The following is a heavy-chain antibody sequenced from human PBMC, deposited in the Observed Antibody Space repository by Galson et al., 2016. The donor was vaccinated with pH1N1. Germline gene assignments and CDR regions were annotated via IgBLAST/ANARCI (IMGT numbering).Heavy chain of an antibody. CDR3: AKDRYSSGQFFDS. CDR2: ISGSGGRT. J-gene: IGHJ4*02. D-gene: IGHD6-19*01. Sequence: SLRLSCAAFGFKFDNYAMTWVRRAPGKGLQWVSAISGSGGRTYYADSVKDRFTISRDNSKKTLFLQMTSLRVEDTAVYYCAKDRYSSGQFFDSWGRGILVTVSS. CDR1: GFKFDNYA. V-gene: IGHV3-23*01.